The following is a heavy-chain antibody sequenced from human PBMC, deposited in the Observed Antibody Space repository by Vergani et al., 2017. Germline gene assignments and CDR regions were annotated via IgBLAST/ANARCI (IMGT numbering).Heavy chain of an antibody. CDR3: AKDLGTSSGGGWFDP. V-gene: IGHV3-9*01. D-gene: IGHD6-6*01. Sequence: VQLVESGGGVVQPGKSLSLSCETSGFIFSDYVMHWVRQAPGKGLEWVSGISWNSNSIGYADSVKGRFTISRDNAKNSLYLQMNSLRAEDTALYYCAKDLGTSSGGGWFDPWGQGTLVTVSS. CDR1: GFIFSDYV. J-gene: IGHJ5*02. CDR2: ISWNSNSI.